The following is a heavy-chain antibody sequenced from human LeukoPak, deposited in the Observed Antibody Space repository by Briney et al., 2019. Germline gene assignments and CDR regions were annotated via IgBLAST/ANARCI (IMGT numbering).Heavy chain of an antibody. CDR3: ASTRSTSDWYTRGFEY. J-gene: IGHJ4*02. CDR1: GFSFSSYE. V-gene: IGHV3-48*03. Sequence: GGSLRLSCADSGFSFSSYEMNWVRQAPGKGLEWISYISSSGSITFYADSEEGRFTISRDNARNSLYLQMNSLRAEDTAVYYCASTRSTSDWYTRGFEYWGQGTLVTVSS. D-gene: IGHD6-19*01. CDR2: ISSSGSIT.